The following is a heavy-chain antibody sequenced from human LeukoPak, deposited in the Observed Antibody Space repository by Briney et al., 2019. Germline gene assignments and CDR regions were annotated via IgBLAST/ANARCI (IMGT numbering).Heavy chain of an antibody. D-gene: IGHD2-2*01. CDR3: AREGYCSSTSCWFDY. V-gene: IGHV1-69*05. J-gene: IGHJ4*02. CDR1: GGTFSSHA. CDR2: IIPIFGTA. Sequence: SSVKVSCKASGGTFSSHAISWVRQAPGQGLEWMGGIIPIFGTANYAQKFQGRVTITTDESTSTAYMELSSMRSEDTAVYYCAREGYCSSTSCWFDYWGQGTLVTVSS.